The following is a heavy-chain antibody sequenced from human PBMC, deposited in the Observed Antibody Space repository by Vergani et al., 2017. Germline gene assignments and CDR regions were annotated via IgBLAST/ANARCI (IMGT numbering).Heavy chain of an antibody. V-gene: IGHV3-30*03. D-gene: IGHD1-1*01. J-gene: IGHJ1*01. CDR3: ATKSCGTPGCQIGYFRE. Sequence: QVHLVESGGGVVQPGRSLRLSCVVSGFTSSYYGMHWVRQAPGKGLEWVAVISYDGTKKYYADSVTGRFTISRDNSKSTLYLQMNSLRTEDTAVYYCATKSCGTPGCQIGYFREWGQGTLVTVSS. CDR2: ISYDGTKK. CDR1: GFTSSYYG.